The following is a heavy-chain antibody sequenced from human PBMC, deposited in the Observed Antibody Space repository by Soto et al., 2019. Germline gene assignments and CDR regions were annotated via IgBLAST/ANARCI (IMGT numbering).Heavy chain of an antibody. CDR3: ARLHVDTAMVTKDY. CDR2: IIPILGIA. V-gene: IGHV1-69*02. D-gene: IGHD5-18*01. Sequence: QVQLVQSGAEVKKPGSSVKVSCKASGGTFSSYTISWVRQAPGQGLEWMGRIIPILGIANYAQKVQGRFTITADKSTSTAYMELSSLRSEDTAVYYCARLHVDTAMVTKDYWGQGTLVTVSS. CDR1: GGTFSSYT. J-gene: IGHJ4*02.